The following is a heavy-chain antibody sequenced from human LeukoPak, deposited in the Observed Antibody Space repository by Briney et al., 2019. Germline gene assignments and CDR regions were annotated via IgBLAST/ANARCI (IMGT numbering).Heavy chain of an antibody. J-gene: IGHJ6*03. D-gene: IGHD2-2*01. CDR2: INPNSGGT. Sequence: ASVKVSCKASGYTFTGYYMHWVRQAPGQGLEWMGWINPNSGGTNYAQKFQGRVTMTRDTSISTAYMELSRLRSDDTAVYYCARRTLERYCSSTSCDNYYYYYYMDVWGKGTTVTVSS. CDR3: ARRTLERYCSSTSCDNYYYYYYMDV. V-gene: IGHV1-2*02. CDR1: GYTFTGYY.